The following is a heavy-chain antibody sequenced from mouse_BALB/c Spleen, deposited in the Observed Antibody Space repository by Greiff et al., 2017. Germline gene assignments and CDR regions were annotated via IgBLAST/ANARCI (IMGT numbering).Heavy chain of an antibody. D-gene: IGHD2-10*01. CDR1: GFTFSDYY. Sequence: EVKLVESGGGLVKPGGSLKLSCAASGFTFSDYYMYWVRQTPEKRLEWVATISDGGSYTYYPDSVKGRFTISRDNAKNNLYLQMSSLKSEDTAMYYCARGQAYYGSYYAMDYWGQGTSVTVSS. J-gene: IGHJ4*01. CDR3: ARGQAYYGSYYAMDY. CDR2: ISDGGSYT. V-gene: IGHV5-4*02.